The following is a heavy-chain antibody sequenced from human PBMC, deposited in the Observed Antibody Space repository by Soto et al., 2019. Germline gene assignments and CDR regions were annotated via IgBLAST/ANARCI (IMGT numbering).Heavy chain of an antibody. Sequence: GGSLRLSCAASGFTFSNAWMSWVRQAPGKGLEWVGRIKSKTDGGTTDYAAPVKGRFTISRDDSKNTLYLQMNSLKTEDTAVYYCTTNNWNAHYYYYYMDVWGKGTTVTVSS. CDR2: IKSKTDGGTT. D-gene: IGHD1-20*01. CDR1: GFTFSNAW. V-gene: IGHV3-15*01. CDR3: TTNNWNAHYYYYYMDV. J-gene: IGHJ6*03.